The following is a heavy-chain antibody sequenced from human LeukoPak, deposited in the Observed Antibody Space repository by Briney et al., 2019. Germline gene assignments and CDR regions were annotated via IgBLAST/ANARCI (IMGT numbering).Heavy chain of an antibody. CDR2: IYYSGST. CDR3: ARIVRSQEMATIKSNYFDY. J-gene: IGHJ4*02. Sequence: KPSETLSLTCTVSGGSISSSSYYWGWIRQPPGKGLEWIGSIYYSGSTYYNPSLKSRVTISVDTSKNQFSLKLSSVTAADTAVYYCARIVRSQEMATIKSNYFDYWGQGTLVTVSS. D-gene: IGHD5-24*01. CDR1: GGSISSSSYY. V-gene: IGHV4-39*07.